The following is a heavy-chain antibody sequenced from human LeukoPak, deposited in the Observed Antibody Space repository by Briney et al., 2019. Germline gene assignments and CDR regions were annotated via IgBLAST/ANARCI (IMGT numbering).Heavy chain of an antibody. D-gene: IGHD3-9*01. CDR1: GGTLSSYA. V-gene: IGHV1-69*06. Sequence: SVKVSCKASGGTLSSYAISWVRQAPGQGLEWMGGIIPIFGTANYAQKFQGRVTITADKSTSTAYMELSSLRSEDTAVYYCARVLVLTGYHLPGYYFDYWGQGTLVTVSS. CDR3: ARVLVLTGYHLPGYYFDY. J-gene: IGHJ4*02. CDR2: IIPIFGTA.